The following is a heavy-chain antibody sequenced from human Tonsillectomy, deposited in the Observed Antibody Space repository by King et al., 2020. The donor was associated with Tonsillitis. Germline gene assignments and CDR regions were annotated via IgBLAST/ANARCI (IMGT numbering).Heavy chain of an antibody. V-gene: IGHV3-23*04. CDR1: GFTFSSYA. D-gene: IGHD3-16*01. Sequence: VQLVESGGGLVQPGGSLRLSCTASGFTFSSYAMSWVRQAPGKGLDWASGISGVGCSTSYADSVKGRFTISRDNSKNTLCLQMNSLRVEDRAVYYCAKDSSEADLWGAWGQGTLVTVSS. CDR3: AKDSSEADLWGA. J-gene: IGHJ5*02. CDR2: ISGVGCST.